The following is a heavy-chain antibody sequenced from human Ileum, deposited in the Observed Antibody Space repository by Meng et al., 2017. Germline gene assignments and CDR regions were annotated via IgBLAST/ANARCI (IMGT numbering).Heavy chain of an antibody. J-gene: IGHJ4*02. V-gene: IGHV3-11*01. CDR2: ISIRGSTI. D-gene: IGHD1-7*01. CDR3: SRLSGGNYNLDY. CDR1: GFTFSDNQ. Sequence: QVQLVECGGGVVRPGGSLRLSCAASGFTFSDNQMPCLRQVTGKGLEWVSYISIRGSTIYYADSVRGRFTISRDDAQNSLYLQMNSLRTDDTAVFFCSRLSGGNYNLDYWVQGSLVTVSS.